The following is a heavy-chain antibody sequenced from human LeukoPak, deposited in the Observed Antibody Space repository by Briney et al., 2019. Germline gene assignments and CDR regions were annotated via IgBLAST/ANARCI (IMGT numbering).Heavy chain of an antibody. CDR3: ARAAVPWAYCGGDCQNWFDP. Sequence: SETLSLTCNVSGGSISRAGYYWTWIRQHPGKGLEWIVYIYYSWSAYYNPSLKSRLTISVDTSKNQFSLKLSSVTAADTAVYYCARAAVPWAYCGGDCQNWFDPWGQGTLVTVSS. V-gene: IGHV4-31*03. D-gene: IGHD2-21*02. CDR2: IYYSWSA. J-gene: IGHJ5*02. CDR1: GGSISRAGYY.